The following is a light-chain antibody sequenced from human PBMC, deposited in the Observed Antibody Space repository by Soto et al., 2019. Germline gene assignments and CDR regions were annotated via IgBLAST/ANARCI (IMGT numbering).Light chain of an antibody. CDR3: QSYDSSLSRYV. V-gene: IGLV1-40*01. Sequence: QSVLTQPPSVSGAPGQRVTISCTGSSSNIGAGYDVHWYQQLPGTAPKLLIYGNSNRPSGVPDRFSGSKSGTSASLAITGLQAEDEADYYCQSYDSSLSRYVFRTATTVTVL. J-gene: IGLJ1*01. CDR2: GNS. CDR1: SSNIGAGYD.